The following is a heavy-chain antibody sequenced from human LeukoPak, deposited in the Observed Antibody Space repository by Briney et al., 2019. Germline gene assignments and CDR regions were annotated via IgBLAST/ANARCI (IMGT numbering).Heavy chain of an antibody. CDR3: ARQTSGRGYTIPFDY. V-gene: IGHV4-39*01. CDR1: GGSISSSSYY. Sequence: NSSETLSLTCSVSGGSISSSSYYWGWIRQPPGKGLEWIGSIYYSGSTYYNPSLKSRVTVSVDTSKNQFSLKLSSVTAADTAVYYCARQTSGRGYTIPFDYWGQGTLVTVSS. D-gene: IGHD5-18*01. CDR2: IYYSGST. J-gene: IGHJ4*02.